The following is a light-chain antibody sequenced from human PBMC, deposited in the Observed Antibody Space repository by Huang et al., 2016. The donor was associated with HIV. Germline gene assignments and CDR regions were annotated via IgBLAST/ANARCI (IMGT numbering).Light chain of an antibody. CDR2: KAS. Sequence: DIQMTQSPSTLSASVGDRVTITCRASQSIGSWLAWYQQKPGKAPNLLIYKASNLESGVPSRFSCSGSGTEFTLTISSLQPDDFATYHCQQYNSYSLPLTFGGGTKVEIK. CDR1: QSIGSW. CDR3: QQYNSYSLPLT. V-gene: IGKV1-5*03. J-gene: IGKJ4*01.